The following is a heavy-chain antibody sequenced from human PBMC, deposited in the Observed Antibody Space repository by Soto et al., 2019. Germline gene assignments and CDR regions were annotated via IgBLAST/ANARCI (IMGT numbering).Heavy chain of an antibody. CDR1: GFTFSSYA. CDR3: AKGFYYGMDV. J-gene: IGHJ6*02. Sequence: EEQLLQSGGGLAQPGGSLRVSCTASGFTFSSYAMTWVRQAPGKGLVWVSAISGRGGSTDYADSVKGRFTISRDNSKNTPYLQMNSLRAEDTAVYYCAKGFYYGMDVWGQGTTVTVSS. CDR2: ISGRGGST. V-gene: IGHV3-23*01.